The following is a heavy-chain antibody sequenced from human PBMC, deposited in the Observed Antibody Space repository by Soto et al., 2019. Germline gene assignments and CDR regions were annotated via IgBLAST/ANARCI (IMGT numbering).Heavy chain of an antibody. D-gene: IGHD6-6*01. CDR2: IWYDGSNK. Sequence: GGSLRLSCAASGFTFSSYGMHWVRQAPGKGLEWVAVIWYDGSNKYYADSVKGRFTISRDNSKNTLYLQMNNLRAEDTAVYYCAREKEYSSSSCYDYWGQGTLVTVSS. V-gene: IGHV3-33*01. CDR1: GFTFSSYG. CDR3: AREKEYSSSSCYDY. J-gene: IGHJ4*02.